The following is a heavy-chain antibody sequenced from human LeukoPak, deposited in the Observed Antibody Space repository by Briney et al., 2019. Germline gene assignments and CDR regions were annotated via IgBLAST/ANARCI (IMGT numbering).Heavy chain of an antibody. V-gene: IGHV3-9*01. J-gene: IGHJ4*02. Sequence: GGSLRLSCAASGFTFDGYAMHWVRQAPGKGLEWVSGISWNSGSIGYADSVKGRFTISRDNAKNSLYLQMNSLRAEDTALYYCAKDFGRTGTTPIDYWGQGTLVTVSS. CDR3: AKDFGRTGTTPIDY. CDR1: GFTFDGYA. CDR2: ISWNSGSI. D-gene: IGHD1-1*01.